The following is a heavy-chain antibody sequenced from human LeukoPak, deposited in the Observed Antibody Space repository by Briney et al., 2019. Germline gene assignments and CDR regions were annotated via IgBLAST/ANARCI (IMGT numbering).Heavy chain of an antibody. CDR2: ISSSGSTI. CDR1: GFTFSSYE. CDR3: AREDGDFDY. J-gene: IGHJ4*02. D-gene: IGHD4-17*01. Sequence: GGSLRLSCAASGFTFSSYEMNWVRQAPGKGLEWVSYISSSGSTIYYADSVKGRCTISRDNAKNSLDLQMNSLRAEDRAFYYCAREDGDFDYWGQGTLVTVSS. V-gene: IGHV3-48*03.